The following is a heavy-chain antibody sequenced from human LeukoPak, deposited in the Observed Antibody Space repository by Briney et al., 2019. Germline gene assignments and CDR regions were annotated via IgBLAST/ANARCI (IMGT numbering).Heavy chain of an antibody. V-gene: IGHV4-34*01. D-gene: IGHD2-8*01. CDR1: GGSISSYY. CDR3: ARGRSNGWFY. Sequence: SETLSLTCTVSGGSISSYYWSWIRQPPGKGLEWIGEINHSGSTNYNPSLKSRVTISVDTSKNQFSLKLSSVTAADTAVHYCARGRSNGWFYWGQGTLVTVSS. CDR2: INHSGST. J-gene: IGHJ4*02.